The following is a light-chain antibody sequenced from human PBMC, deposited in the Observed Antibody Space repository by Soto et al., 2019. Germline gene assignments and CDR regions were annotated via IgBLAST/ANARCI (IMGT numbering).Light chain of an antibody. CDR1: QSISVH. CDR3: QQSYITPYT. Sequence: DIQMTQSPSSLSASVRDTVTITCRASQSISVHLNWNQQKPGEVPKLLIYAASNLHSGVPSRFSGSGSETDFALTISSLQPEDFATYYCQQSYITPYTFGQGTRLEIK. J-gene: IGKJ2*01. V-gene: IGKV1-39*01. CDR2: AAS.